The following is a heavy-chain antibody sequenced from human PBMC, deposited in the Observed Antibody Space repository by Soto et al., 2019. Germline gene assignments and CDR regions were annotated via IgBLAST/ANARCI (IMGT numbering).Heavy chain of an antibody. CDR1: GFTFSTYA. J-gene: IGHJ4*02. V-gene: IGHV3-23*01. Sequence: EVQLLESGGGLVQPGGSLRLSCAASGFTFSTYAMSWVRQAPRKGLEWVSAISGNGGDYTYYADSVKGRFTISSDNYKKTLYLQMNSLRAEDTAVYYCVQLCRYCSTTTPSWGQGTLVTVSS. CDR3: VQLCRYCSTTTPS. D-gene: IGHD2-2*01. CDR2: ISGNGGDYT.